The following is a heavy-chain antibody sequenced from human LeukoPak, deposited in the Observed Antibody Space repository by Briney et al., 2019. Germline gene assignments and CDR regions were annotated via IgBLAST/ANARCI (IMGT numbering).Heavy chain of an antibody. J-gene: IGHJ4*02. CDR1: GGSISSGGYY. V-gene: IGHV4-31*03. D-gene: IGHD3-3*01. CDR3: AREALTYYDFWSGFIFDY. Sequence: SETLSLTCTVSGGSISSGGYYWSWIRQHPGKGLEWIGYIYYSGSTYYNPSLKSRVTISVDTSKNQFSLKLSSVTAADTAVYYCAREALTYYDFWSGFIFDYWGQGTLVTVFS. CDR2: IYYSGST.